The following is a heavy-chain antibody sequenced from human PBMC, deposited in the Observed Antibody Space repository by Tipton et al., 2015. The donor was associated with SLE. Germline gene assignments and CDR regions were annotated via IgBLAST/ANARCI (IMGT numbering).Heavy chain of an antibody. CDR3: AREGLSGYEQGLDY. V-gene: IGHV3-30*04. CDR1: GFTFSSYA. CDR2: ISYDGSNK. J-gene: IGHJ4*02. Sequence: SLRLSCAASGFTFSSYAMHWVRQAPGKGLEWAAVISYDGSNKYYADSVKGRFTISRDNSKNTLYLQMNSLRAEDTAVYYCAREGLSGYEQGLDYWGQGTLVTVSS. D-gene: IGHD5-12*01.